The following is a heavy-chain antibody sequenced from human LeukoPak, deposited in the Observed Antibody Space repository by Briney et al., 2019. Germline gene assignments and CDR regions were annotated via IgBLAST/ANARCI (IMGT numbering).Heavy chain of an antibody. CDR2: INPSGGRT. V-gene: IGHV1-46*01. D-gene: IGHD3-22*01. J-gene: IGHJ4*02. Sequence: ASVKVSCKASGYTFTSYYMHWVRQAPGQGLDWMGIINPSGGRTSYAQKFQGRVTMTRDMSTSTVYMELSSLRSEDTAVYYCAREGDSSGYYRGGGFDYWGQGTLVTVSS. CDR3: AREGDSSGYYRGGGFDY. CDR1: GYTFTSYY.